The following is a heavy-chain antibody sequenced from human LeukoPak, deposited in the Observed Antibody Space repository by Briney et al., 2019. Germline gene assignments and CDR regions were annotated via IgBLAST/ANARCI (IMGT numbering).Heavy chain of an antibody. CDR2: TSYSRTT. CDR3: AKLGHSDGWYLGAFDI. CDR1: GGSITGHY. J-gene: IGHJ3*02. D-gene: IGHD6-19*01. V-gene: IGHV4-59*08. Sequence: KTSETLSLTCAVSGGSITGHYWNWIRQTPGMRREWSGYTSYSRTTIYNSYFKGRATMSIDTSKNQLYLNLTSVTATDTAVYYCAKLGHSDGWYLGAFDIWGQGTTVIVSS.